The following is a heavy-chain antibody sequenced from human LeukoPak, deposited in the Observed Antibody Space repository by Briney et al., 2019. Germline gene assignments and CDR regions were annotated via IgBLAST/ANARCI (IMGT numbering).Heavy chain of an antibody. D-gene: IGHD3-22*01. CDR1: GGTFSSYA. Sequence: SVKVSCKASGGTFSSYAISWVRQAPGQGLEWMGRIIPILGIANYAQKFQGRVTITADKSTSTAYMELSSLRSEDTAVYNCARWYDSSANWFDPWGQGTLVTVSS. V-gene: IGHV1-69*04. CDR2: IIPILGIA. CDR3: ARWYDSSANWFDP. J-gene: IGHJ5*02.